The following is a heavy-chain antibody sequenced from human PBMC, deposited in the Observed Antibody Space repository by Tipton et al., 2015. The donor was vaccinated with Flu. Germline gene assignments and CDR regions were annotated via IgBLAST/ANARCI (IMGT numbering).Heavy chain of an antibody. CDR1: GGSISSYY. CDR3: AREGAKSDYGDYGGDAFDI. J-gene: IGHJ3*02. D-gene: IGHD4-17*01. CDR2: IYYSGST. Sequence: TLSLTCTVSGGSISSYYWSWIRQPPGKGLEWIGYIYYSGSTNYNPSLKSRVTISVDTSKNQFSLKLSSVTAADTAVYYCAREGAKSDYGDYGGDAFDIWGQGTMVTVSS. V-gene: IGHV4-59*01.